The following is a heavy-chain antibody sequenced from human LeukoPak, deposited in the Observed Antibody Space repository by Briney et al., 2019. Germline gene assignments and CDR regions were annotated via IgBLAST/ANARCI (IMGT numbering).Heavy chain of an antibody. CDR2: INPNSGGT. V-gene: IGHV1-2*02. CDR1: GYTFTGYY. Sequence: ASVKVSCKASGYTFTGYYMNWVRQAPGQGLEWMGWINPNSGGTNYAQKFQGRVTMTRDTSISTAHMELSGLRSDDTAVYYCARDSNYGYWGQGTLVTVSS. D-gene: IGHD4-11*01. J-gene: IGHJ4*02. CDR3: ARDSNYGY.